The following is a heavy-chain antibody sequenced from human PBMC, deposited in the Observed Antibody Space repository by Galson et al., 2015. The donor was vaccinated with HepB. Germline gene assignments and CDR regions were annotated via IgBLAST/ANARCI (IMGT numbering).Heavy chain of an antibody. D-gene: IGHD2-2*01. J-gene: IGHJ6*02. V-gene: IGHV1-46*01. CDR1: GYTFTSYY. Sequence: SVKVSCKASGYTFTSYYMHWVRQAPGQGLEWMGIINPRGGSTSYAQKFQGRVTMTRDTSTSTVYMEVSSLRSEDTAVYYCARDQRSTSCVGLCYYYGMDVWGQGTTVTVSS. CDR2: INPRGGST. CDR3: ARDQRSTSCVGLCYYYGMDV.